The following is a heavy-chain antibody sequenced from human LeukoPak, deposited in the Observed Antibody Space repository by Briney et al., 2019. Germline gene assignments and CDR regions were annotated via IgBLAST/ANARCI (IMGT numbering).Heavy chain of an antibody. CDR2: TSRSGSVK. CDR1: GFTFSDYY. D-gene: IGHD4-17*01. J-gene: IGHJ4*02. V-gene: IGHV3-11*01. Sequence: GGSLRLSCAASGFTFSDYYMSWIRQAPGKGLEWVSYTSRSGSVKYTADAVKGRFTISRDNAKNSLYLQMNSLRAEDTAVYYCARYLGGEDYGALSYWGQGTLVTVSS. CDR3: ARYLGGEDYGALSY.